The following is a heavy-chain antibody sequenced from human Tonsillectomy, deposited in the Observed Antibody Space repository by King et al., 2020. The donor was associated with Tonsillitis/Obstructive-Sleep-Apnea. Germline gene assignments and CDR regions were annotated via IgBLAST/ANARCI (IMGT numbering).Heavy chain of an antibody. J-gene: IGHJ6*03. Sequence: QLVQSGAEVKKPGESLRISCKGSGFSFTTYWITWVRQMPGKGLEWMGRIDPGDSYTKYSPSFQGHVTISADKSISTAYLQWSTLKASNTAMYYCARHRGAIPYYYIDVWGKGTTVTVSS. CDR2: IDPGDSYT. CDR1: GFSFTTYW. D-gene: IGHD2-21*01. V-gene: IGHV5-10-1*01. CDR3: ARHRGAIPYYYIDV.